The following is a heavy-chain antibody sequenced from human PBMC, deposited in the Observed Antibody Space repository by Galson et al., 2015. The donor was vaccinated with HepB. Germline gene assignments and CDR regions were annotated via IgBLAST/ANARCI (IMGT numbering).Heavy chain of an antibody. J-gene: IGHJ5*02. CDR2: MNPNSGNT. Sequence: SVKVSCKASGYTFTSYDINWVRQATGQGLEWMGWMNPNSGNTGYAQKFQGRVTMTRNTSISTAYMELSSLRSEDTAVYYCARGRTAAGTNNWFDPWGQGTLVTVSS. CDR3: ARGRTAAGTNNWFDP. V-gene: IGHV1-8*01. D-gene: IGHD6-13*01. CDR1: GYTFTSYD.